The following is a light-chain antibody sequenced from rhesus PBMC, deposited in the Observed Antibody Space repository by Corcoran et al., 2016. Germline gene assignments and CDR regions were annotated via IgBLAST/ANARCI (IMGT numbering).Light chain of an antibody. CDR3: QQGYSTPFT. CDR2: AAS. V-gene: IGKV1-33*02. Sequence: DIQMSQSPSSLSASVGDKVTITCRASQGISNALAWYQQKPGKAPKLLIYAASSLESGVPSRFIGSRSGTDFTLNSSSLQPEDFATYYCQQGYSTPFTFGPGTKLDIK. J-gene: IGKJ3*01. CDR1: QGISNA.